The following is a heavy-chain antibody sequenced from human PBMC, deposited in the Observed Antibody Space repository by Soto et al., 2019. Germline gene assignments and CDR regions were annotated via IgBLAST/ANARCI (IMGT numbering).Heavy chain of an antibody. CDR2: IIPIFGTA. V-gene: IGHV1-69*13. CDR1: GGTFSSYA. Sequence: GASVKVSCKASGGTFSSYAISWVRQAPGQGLEWMGGIIPIFGTANYAQKFQGRVTITADESTSTAYMELSSLRSEDTAVYYCAREYSSSSGYYGMDVWGQGTTVTVSS. J-gene: IGHJ6*02. D-gene: IGHD6-6*01. CDR3: AREYSSSSGYYGMDV.